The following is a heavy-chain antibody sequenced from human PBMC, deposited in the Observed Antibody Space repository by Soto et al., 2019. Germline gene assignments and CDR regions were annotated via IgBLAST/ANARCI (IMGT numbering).Heavy chain of an antibody. V-gene: IGHV3-66*02. Sequence: GGSLRLSCAATGFTVSSSYMSWVRQAPGKGLQWVSVIYSGGSTHYADSVKGRFTISRDNSKNTLYLQMNSLRAEDTAVYYCARDKRDLRFLEWSYYFDYWGQGTLVTVSS. D-gene: IGHD3-3*01. CDR2: IYSGGST. CDR1: GFTVSSSY. J-gene: IGHJ4*02. CDR3: ARDKRDLRFLEWSYYFDY.